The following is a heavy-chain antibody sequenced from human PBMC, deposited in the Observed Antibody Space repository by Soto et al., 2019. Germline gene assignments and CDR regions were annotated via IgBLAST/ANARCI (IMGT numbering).Heavy chain of an antibody. D-gene: IGHD3-22*01. Sequence: SETLSLTCTVSGGSISSGGYYWSWIRQHPGKGLEWIGYIYYSGSTYYNPSLKSRVTISVDTSKNQFSLKLSSVTAADTAVYYCARDFGDDSSGPSYYFDYWGQGTLVTVSS. CDR2: IYYSGST. CDR1: GGSISSGGYY. CDR3: ARDFGDDSSGPSYYFDY. V-gene: IGHV4-31*03. J-gene: IGHJ4*02.